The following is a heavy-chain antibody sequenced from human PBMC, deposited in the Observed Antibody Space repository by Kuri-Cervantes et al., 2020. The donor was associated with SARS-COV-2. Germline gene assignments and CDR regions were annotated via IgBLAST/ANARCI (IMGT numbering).Heavy chain of an antibody. CDR2: IYTSGST. V-gene: IGHV4-4*07. D-gene: IGHD2-21*01. J-gene: IGHJ2*01. CDR3: AMSSDWNPLWYFDL. Sequence: ESLKISCTVSGGSISSYYWSWIRQPAGKGLEWIGRIYTSGSTNYNPSLKSRVTMSVDTSKNQFSLKLSSVTAADTAIYYCAMSSDWNPLWYFDLWGRGTLVTVSS. CDR1: GGSISSYY.